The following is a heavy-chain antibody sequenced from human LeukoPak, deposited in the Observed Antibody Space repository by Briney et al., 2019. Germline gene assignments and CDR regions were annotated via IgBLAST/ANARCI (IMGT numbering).Heavy chain of an antibody. CDR1: GFTFSKYW. V-gene: IGHV3-7*01. CDR3: TRDGSGWSDS. J-gene: IGHJ5*01. D-gene: IGHD6-19*01. Sequence: PGGSLRLSCAVSGFTFSKYWMNWVRQAPGKGLEWVANINQDGSEKNYLDSVKGRFTISRDNAKNSVYLQMNSLRVEDTAVYVCTRDGSGWSDSWGQGTLVTVSS. CDR2: INQDGSEK.